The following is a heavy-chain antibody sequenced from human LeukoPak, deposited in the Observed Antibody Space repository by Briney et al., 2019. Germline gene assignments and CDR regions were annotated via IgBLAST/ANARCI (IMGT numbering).Heavy chain of an antibody. CDR3: ASIHYYDSSGFRSDAFDI. CDR2: INPNSGGT. D-gene: IGHD3-22*01. Sequence: ASVKVSCKASGYTFTGYYMHWVRQAPGQGLEWMGWINPNSGGTNYAQKFQGRVTMTRDTSISTAYMELSRLRSDDTAVYYCASIHYYDSSGFRSDAFDIWGQGTMVTVSS. CDR1: GYTFTGYY. J-gene: IGHJ3*02. V-gene: IGHV1-2*02.